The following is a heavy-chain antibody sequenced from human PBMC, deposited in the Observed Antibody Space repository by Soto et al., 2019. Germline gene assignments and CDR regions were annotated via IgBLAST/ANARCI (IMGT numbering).Heavy chain of an antibody. J-gene: IGHJ3*02. Sequence: EVQLVESGGGLVQPGESLRLSCAASGFTFSYYWMHWVRQAPGKGLVWVSRIHSDGSSTTYADSVKGRFTISRDNARNTAYLQMNSLRVEDTGVYYCAGGDRGAFAMWGQGTVVTVSS. CDR1: GFTFSYYW. D-gene: IGHD1-26*01. CDR2: IHSDGSST. V-gene: IGHV3-74*03. CDR3: AGGDRGAFAM.